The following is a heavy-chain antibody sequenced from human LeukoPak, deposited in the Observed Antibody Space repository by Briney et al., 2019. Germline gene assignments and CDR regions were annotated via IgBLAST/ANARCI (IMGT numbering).Heavy chain of an antibody. CDR1: GGTFSSYA. J-gene: IGHJ4*02. CDR3: ARSIAARALDY. V-gene: IGHV1-69*06. D-gene: IGHD6-6*01. Sequence: GASVKVSFKASGGTFSSYAISWVRQAPGQGLEWMGGIIPIFGTANYAQKFQGRVTITADKSTSTAYMELSSLRSEDTAVYYCARSIAARALDYWGQGTLVTVSS. CDR2: IIPIFGTA.